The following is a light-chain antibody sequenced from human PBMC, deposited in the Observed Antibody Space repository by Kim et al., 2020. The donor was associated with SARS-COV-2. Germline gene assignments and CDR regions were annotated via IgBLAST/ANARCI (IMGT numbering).Light chain of an antibody. CDR1: QSVLYSSNNKNY. J-gene: IGKJ2*03. CDR3: QQYYSTPPMYS. V-gene: IGKV4-1*01. CDR2: WAS. Sequence: TINCKSSQSVLYSSNNKNYLAWYQQKPGQPPKLLIYWASTRESGVPDRFSGSGSGTDFTLTISSLQAEDVAVYYCQQYYSTPPMYSFGQGTKLEI.